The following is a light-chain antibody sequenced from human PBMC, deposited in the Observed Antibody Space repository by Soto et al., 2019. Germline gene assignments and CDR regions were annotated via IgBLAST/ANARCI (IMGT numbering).Light chain of an antibody. V-gene: IGKV1-5*01. Sequence: DIQMTQSPSTLSASLGAKVTITCRASQSIGTLLAWYQQTPGRAPNLLIYDASSLQSGVPSRFSGSGSGTEFTLTISSLHPDDFATYFCQQFKTYPITFGQGTRLEIK. CDR1: QSIGTL. CDR2: DAS. J-gene: IGKJ5*01. CDR3: QQFKTYPIT.